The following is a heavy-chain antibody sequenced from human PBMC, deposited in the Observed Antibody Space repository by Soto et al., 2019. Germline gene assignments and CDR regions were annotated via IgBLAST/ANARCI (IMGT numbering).Heavy chain of an antibody. D-gene: IGHD1-26*01. V-gene: IGHV3-30*18. CDR2: ISYDGSNK. J-gene: IGHJ4*02. Sequence: GGCLGVSCAAAGFTFSGYARHSGRQAPGKGLEWVAVISYDGSNKYYADSVKGRFTISRDNSKNTLYLQMNSLRAEDTAVYYCAKDRPVGWEQLMDYYFDYWGQGT. CDR1: GFTFSGYA. CDR3: AKDRPVGWEQLMDYYFDY.